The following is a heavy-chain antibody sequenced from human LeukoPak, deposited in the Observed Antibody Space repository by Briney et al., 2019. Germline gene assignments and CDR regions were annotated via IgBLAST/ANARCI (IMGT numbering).Heavy chain of an antibody. Sequence: SETLSLTCTVSGGSISSSSYYWDWIRQPPGKGLEWIGSIHYSGSTYYNPSLKSRVSIFVDTSKSQFSPKLSSVTAADTALYYCAGQYCSGTSCYLDYWGRGTLVTVSS. CDR1: GGSISSSSYY. V-gene: IGHV4-39*01. CDR3: AGQYCSGTSCYLDY. J-gene: IGHJ4*02. D-gene: IGHD2-2*01. CDR2: IHYSGST.